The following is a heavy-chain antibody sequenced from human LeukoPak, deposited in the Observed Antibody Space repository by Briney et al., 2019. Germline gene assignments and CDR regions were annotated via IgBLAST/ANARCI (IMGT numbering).Heavy chain of an antibody. CDR3: ARDHNGPYTFDY. CDR2: ISSSGTTI. J-gene: IGHJ4*02. CDR1: GFXFSNYE. V-gene: IGHV3-48*03. D-gene: IGHD2-2*02. Sequence: PGGSLSLSCAASGFXFSNYEINWVRQAPGKGLEWVSYISSSGTTIYYADSVKGRFTISRDNAKNSLSLRMNSLKVEDTAVYYCARDHNGPYTFDYWGQGTLVTVSS.